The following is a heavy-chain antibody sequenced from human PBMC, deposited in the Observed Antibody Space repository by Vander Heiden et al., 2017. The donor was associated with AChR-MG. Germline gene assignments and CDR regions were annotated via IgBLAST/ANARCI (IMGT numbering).Heavy chain of an antibody. CDR3: ARLHYYDSSGHPA. D-gene: IGHD3-22*01. CDR1: GGSFSGYY. CDR2: INHSGST. V-gene: IGHV4-34*01. Sequence: QVQLQQWGAGLLKPSETLSLTCAVYGGSFSGYYWSWIRQPPGKGLEWIGEINHSGSTNYNPSLKSRVTISVDTSKNQFSLKLSSVTAADTAVYYCARLHYYDSSGHPAWGQGTLVTVSS. J-gene: IGHJ5*02.